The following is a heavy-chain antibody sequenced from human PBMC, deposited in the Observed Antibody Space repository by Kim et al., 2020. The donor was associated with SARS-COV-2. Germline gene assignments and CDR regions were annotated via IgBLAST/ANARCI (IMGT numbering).Heavy chain of an antibody. CDR1: GGTFSSYA. V-gene: IGHV1-69*13. J-gene: IGHJ4*02. CDR3: ARDRGHWGVTTYDLGY. D-gene: IGHD4-17*01. CDR2: IIPIFGTA. Sequence: SVKVSCKASGGTFSSYAISWVRQAPGQGLEWMGGIIPIFGTANYAQKFQGRVTITADESTSTAYMELSSLRSEDTAVYYCARDRGHWGVTTYDLGYWGQGTLVTVSS.